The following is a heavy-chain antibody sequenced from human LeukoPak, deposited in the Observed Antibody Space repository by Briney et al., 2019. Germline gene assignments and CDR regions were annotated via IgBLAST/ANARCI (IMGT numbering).Heavy chain of an antibody. CDR2: IIPILGIA. V-gene: IGHV1-69*04. CDR1: GGTFSSYA. Sequence: SVKVSCKASGGTFSSYAISWVRQAPGQGLEWMGRIIPILGIANYAQKFQGRVTITADKSTSTAYMELSSLRSDDTAVYYCATASWGSGYYAYDYYYMDVWGKGTTVTVSS. D-gene: IGHD3-22*01. CDR3: ATASWGSGYYAYDYYYMDV. J-gene: IGHJ6*03.